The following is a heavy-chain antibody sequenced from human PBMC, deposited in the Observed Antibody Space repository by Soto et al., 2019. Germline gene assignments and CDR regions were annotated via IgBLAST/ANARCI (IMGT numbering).Heavy chain of an antibody. CDR1: GFSLSTSGVG. D-gene: IGHD2-2*01. V-gene: IGHV2-5*02. Sequence: QITLKESGPTLVKPTQTLTLTCNLSGFSLSTSGVGVGWIRQPPGKALEWLALIYWDDDKGYRPSLKSRITITKDTSKTGVVRTLPNMDPVDTATYYCGHTTSPPLGWFDPWCQGTVDTVSS. CDR3: GHTTSPPLGWFDP. J-gene: IGHJ5*02. CDR2: IYWDDDK.